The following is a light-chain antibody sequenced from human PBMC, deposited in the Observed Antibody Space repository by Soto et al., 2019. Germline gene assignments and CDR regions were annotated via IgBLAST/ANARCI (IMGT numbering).Light chain of an antibody. CDR1: SGSIASNY. Sequence: NFMLTQPHYVSESPGKTVTISCTRSSGSIASNYVQWYQQRPGSAPTTVIYEDNQRPSGVPDRFSGSIDSSSNSASLTISGLKTEDEADYYCQSYEISYVLFGGGTKLTVL. J-gene: IGLJ2*01. V-gene: IGLV6-57*04. CDR2: EDN. CDR3: QSYEISYVL.